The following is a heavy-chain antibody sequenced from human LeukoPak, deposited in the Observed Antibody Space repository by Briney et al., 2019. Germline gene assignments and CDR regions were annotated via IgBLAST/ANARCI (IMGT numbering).Heavy chain of an antibody. V-gene: IGHV4-59*01. D-gene: IGHD2-2*01. CDR3: ARASGYCSSTSCYPDYYYGMDV. CDR2: IYYSGST. Sequence: SETLSLTCTVSGGSISSYYWSWIRQPPGKGLEWIGYIYYSGSTNYDPSLKSRVTISVDTSKNQFSLKLSSVTAADTAVYYCARASGYCSSTSCYPDYYYGMDVWGQGTTVTVSS. J-gene: IGHJ6*02. CDR1: GGSISSYY.